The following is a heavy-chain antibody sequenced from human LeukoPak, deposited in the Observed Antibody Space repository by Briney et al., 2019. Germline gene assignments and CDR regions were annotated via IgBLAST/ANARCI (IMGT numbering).Heavy chain of an antibody. CDR2: IKQDGSEK. J-gene: IGHJ1*01. CDR1: GFTFSSYW. D-gene: IGHD4-17*01. Sequence: GGSLRLSCAASGFTFSSYWMSWVRQAPGKGLEWVANIKQDGSEKYYVDSVKGRFTISRDNAKNSLYLQMSSLRAEDTAVYYCAKESTVTTRSEYFQHWGQGTLVTVSS. V-gene: IGHV3-7*03. CDR3: AKESTVTTRSEYFQH.